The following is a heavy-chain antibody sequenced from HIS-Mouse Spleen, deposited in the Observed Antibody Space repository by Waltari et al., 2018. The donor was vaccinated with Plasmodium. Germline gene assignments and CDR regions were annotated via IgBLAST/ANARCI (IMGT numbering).Heavy chain of an antibody. Sequence: EVQLVESGGGLVKPGGSLRLSCAASGFTFSNAWMSWVSQAPGEGIGWVGRIKSKTDGGTTDDAAPVKGRFTSSRDDSKNTLYLQMNSLKTEDTAVYYCTTSLTGVDYWGQGTLVTVSS. J-gene: IGHJ4*02. CDR1: GFTFSNAW. CDR2: IKSKTDGGTT. V-gene: IGHV3-15*01. D-gene: IGHD7-27*01. CDR3: TTSLTGVDY.